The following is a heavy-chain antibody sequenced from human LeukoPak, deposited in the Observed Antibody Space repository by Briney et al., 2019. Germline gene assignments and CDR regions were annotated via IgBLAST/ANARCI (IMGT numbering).Heavy chain of an antibody. CDR3: ARLTPTTLSLYYYYMDV. D-gene: IGHD2/OR15-2a*01. CDR2: IFHSGTT. V-gene: IGHV4-4*02. J-gene: IGHJ6*03. CDR1: GFTFSSYSM. Sequence: PGGSLRLSCAASGFTFSSYSMNWVRQPPGKGLEWIGRIFHSGTTDYKTSLKGRVTISVDKSKNQFSLTLTSVTAADTAVYYCARLTPTTLSLYYYYMDVWGKGTTVTVSS.